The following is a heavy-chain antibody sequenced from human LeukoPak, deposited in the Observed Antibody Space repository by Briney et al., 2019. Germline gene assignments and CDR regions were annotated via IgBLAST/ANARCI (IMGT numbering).Heavy chain of an antibody. CDR2: IKQDGSEK. D-gene: IGHD4-17*01. Sequence: GGSLRLSCAASGFTFSSYWMSWVRQAPGKGLEWVANIKQDGSEKYYVDSAKGRFTISRDNAKNSLYLQMNSLRAEDTAVYYCAREEDGDYAGPMRFDPWGQGTLVTVSS. J-gene: IGHJ5*02. V-gene: IGHV3-7*03. CDR3: AREEDGDYAGPMRFDP. CDR1: GFTFSSYW.